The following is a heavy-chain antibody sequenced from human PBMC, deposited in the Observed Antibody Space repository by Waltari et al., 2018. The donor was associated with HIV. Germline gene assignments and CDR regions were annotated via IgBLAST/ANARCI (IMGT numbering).Heavy chain of an antibody. CDR2: SDVGNGNS. CDR1: GITLSTCA. D-gene: IGHD6-19*01. V-gene: IGHV1-3*01. J-gene: IGHJ5*02. CDR3: ASEQYSSDWYDNH. Sequence: QVQLVQSGAEVKKPGASVKVSCKASGITLSTCAMHWVRQAPGQRLEWLGWSDVGNGNSDYSQKFQSRVTITRDKSASTAYMELSGLRSEDTAVYYCASEQYSSDWYDNHWGQGTLVTVSS.